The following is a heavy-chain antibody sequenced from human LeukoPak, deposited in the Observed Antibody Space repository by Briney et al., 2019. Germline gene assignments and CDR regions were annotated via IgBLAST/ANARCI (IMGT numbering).Heavy chain of an antibody. CDR3: ARAGGSYRSYAFDI. CDR2: IYTSGST. V-gene: IGHV4-61*02. D-gene: IGHD1-26*01. CDR1: GGSISSGSYY. Sequence: PSETLSLTCTVSGGSISSGSYYWSWIRQPAGKELEWIGRIYTSGSTNYNPSLKSRVTISVDTSKNQFSLKLSSVTAADTAVYYCARAGGSYRSYAFDIWGQGTMVTVSS. J-gene: IGHJ3*02.